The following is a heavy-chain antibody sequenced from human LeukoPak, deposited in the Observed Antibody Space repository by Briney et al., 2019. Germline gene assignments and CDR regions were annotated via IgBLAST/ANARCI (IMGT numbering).Heavy chain of an antibody. CDR1: GGSFSGYY. CDR2: INHSGST. D-gene: IGHD3-10*01. V-gene: IGHV4-34*01. Sequence: SETLSLTCAVYGGSFSGYYWSWTRQPPGKGLEWIGEINHSGSTNYNPSLKSRVTISVDTSKNQFSLKLSSVTAADTAVYHCARGRKYYYGSGSPWAFDIWGQGTMVTVSS. J-gene: IGHJ3*02. CDR3: ARGRKYYYGSGSPWAFDI.